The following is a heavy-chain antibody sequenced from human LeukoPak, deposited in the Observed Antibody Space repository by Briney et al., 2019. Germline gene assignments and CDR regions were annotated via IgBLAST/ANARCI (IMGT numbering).Heavy chain of an antibody. J-gene: IGHJ4*02. CDR3: ARGDSPCDY. CDR1: GFTFSRYW. D-gene: IGHD3-22*01. Sequence: GRSLRLSCAVSGFTFSRYWMSWVRQAPGKGLEWVANINEDGSEKYYVDSVKGRFTISRDNAKSSLYLHMNSVRDEDTAVYYCARGDSPCDYWGQGTLVTVSS. CDR2: INEDGSEK. V-gene: IGHV3-7*05.